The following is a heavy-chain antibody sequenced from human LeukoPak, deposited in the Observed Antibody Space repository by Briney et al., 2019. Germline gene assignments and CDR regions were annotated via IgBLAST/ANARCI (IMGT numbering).Heavy chain of an antibody. CDR2: IYYSGST. CDR3: ARDPSITGMYNWFDP. V-gene: IGHV4-39*07. J-gene: IGHJ5*02. Sequence: SETLSLTCTVSGGSISSSSYCWGWIRQPPGKGLEWIGSIYYSGSTYYNPSLKSRVTISVDTSKNQFSLKLSSVTAADTAVYYCARDPSITGMYNWFDPWGQGTLVTVSS. CDR1: GGSISSSSYC. D-gene: IGHD1-20*01.